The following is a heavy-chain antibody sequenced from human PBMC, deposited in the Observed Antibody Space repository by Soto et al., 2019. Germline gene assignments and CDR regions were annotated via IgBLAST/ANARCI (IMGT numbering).Heavy chain of an antibody. CDR3: ARDKLQPVPKAHEYCFGY. CDR2: ISSSSSTI. J-gene: IGHJ4*02. Sequence: EVQLVESGGGLVQPGGSLRLSCAASGFTFSSYSMNWVRQAPGKGLEWVSYISSSSSTIYYADSVKGRFTISRDNAKNSLYLPMDSLGYEDTAVYYRARDKLQPVPKAHEYCFGYWGQGTLVTVS. D-gene: IGHD6-13*01. CDR1: GFTFSSYS. V-gene: IGHV3-48*02.